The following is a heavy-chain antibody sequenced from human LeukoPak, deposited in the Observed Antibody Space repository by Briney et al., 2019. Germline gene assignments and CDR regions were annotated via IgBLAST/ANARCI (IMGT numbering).Heavy chain of an antibody. CDR2: ISTSSIYI. Sequence: GGSLRLSCAASGFTFSSYGMHWVRQAPGKGLEWVSSISTSSIYIYYADSVKGRFTISRDNAKNSLYLQMNSLTAEDTAVHYCVRAHHPGGWFDPWGQGTLVTVSS. D-gene: IGHD3-10*01. V-gene: IGHV3-21*01. CDR3: VRAHHPGGWFDP. J-gene: IGHJ5*02. CDR1: GFTFSSYG.